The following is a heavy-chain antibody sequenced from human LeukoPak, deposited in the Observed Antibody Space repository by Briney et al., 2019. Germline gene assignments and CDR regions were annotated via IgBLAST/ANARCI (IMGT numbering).Heavy chain of an antibody. CDR1: GGSISSYY. J-gene: IGHJ4*02. V-gene: IGHV4-59*01. Sequence: PSETLSLTCTVSGGSISSYYWSWIRQPPGKGLEWIGYIYYSGSTNYNPSLKSRVTTSVDTSKNQFSLKLSSVTAADTAVYYCARACSGGSCYLPFSFDYWGQGTLVTVSS. CDR3: ARACSGGSCYLPFSFDY. CDR2: IYYSGST. D-gene: IGHD2-15*01.